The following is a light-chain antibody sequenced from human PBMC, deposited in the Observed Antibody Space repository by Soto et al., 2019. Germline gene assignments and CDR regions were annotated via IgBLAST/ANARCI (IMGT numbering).Light chain of an antibody. J-gene: IGKJ1*01. CDR3: QQYKDSMWT. CDR2: DVS. CDR1: QTVERW. Sequence: DIQMTQSPPTLSASVGDRVTITCRASQTVERWLAWYQQKPGKAPNLLISDVSSLERGVPSRFSGSGSATEFTLTISGLQPDDFATYYCQQYKDSMWTFGQGTKVESK. V-gene: IGKV1-5*01.